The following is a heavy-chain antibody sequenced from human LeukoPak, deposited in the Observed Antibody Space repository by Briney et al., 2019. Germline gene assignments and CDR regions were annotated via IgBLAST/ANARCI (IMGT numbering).Heavy chain of an antibody. CDR1: GFTFRSHD. V-gene: IGHV3-30*02. CDR3: AKSLYPDAFDI. D-gene: IGHD2-8*01. Sequence: GGSLRLSCAASGFTFRSHDMHWVRQAPGKGLEWVTFVRFDGSDKKYADPVKGRFTISRDNSKNTLSLQMISLRAEGTAVYYCAKSLYPDAFDIWGPGTMVTVS. CDR2: VRFDGSDK. J-gene: IGHJ3*02.